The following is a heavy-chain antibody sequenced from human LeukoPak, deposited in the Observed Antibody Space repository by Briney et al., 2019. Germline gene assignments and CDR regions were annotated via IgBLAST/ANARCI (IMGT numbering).Heavy chain of an antibody. CDR3: ARGRTHFTIFGVAYDY. D-gene: IGHD3-3*01. V-gene: IGHV3-30-3*01. J-gene: IGHJ4*02. Sequence: GRSLRLSCAASGFTFSSYAMHWVRQAPGKGLEWVAVISYDGSNKYYADSVKGRFTISRDNSKNTLYLQMNSLRAEDTAVYYCARGRTHFTIFGVAYDYWGQGTLVTVSS. CDR2: ISYDGSNK. CDR1: GFTFSSYA.